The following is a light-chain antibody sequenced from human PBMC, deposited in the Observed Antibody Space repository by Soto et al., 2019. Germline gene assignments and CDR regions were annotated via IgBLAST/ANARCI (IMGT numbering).Light chain of an antibody. Sequence: QSVLTQPASVSGSPGQSITISCTGTSSDVGGYNYVSWYQQHPGKAPKLMIFEVSDRPSGVSNRFSGSKSGNTASLTISGLQAEDEADYHCSSYKSSSILVFGTGTKVTVL. CDR3: SSYKSSSILV. CDR2: EVS. V-gene: IGLV2-14*01. J-gene: IGLJ1*01. CDR1: SSDVGGYNY.